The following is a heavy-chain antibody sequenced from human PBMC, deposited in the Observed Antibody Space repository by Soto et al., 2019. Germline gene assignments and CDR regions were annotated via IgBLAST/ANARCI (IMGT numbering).Heavy chain of an antibody. V-gene: IGHV1-69*13. D-gene: IGHD3-3*01. CDR3: ASLGDRVVTIRYYGMDV. CDR1: GGTFSSYA. J-gene: IGHJ6*02. Sequence: GASVNVSCKASGGTFSSYAISWVRQAPGQGLEWMGGIIPIFGTANYAQKFQGRVTITADESTSTAYIELSSLRSEDTAVYYCASLGDRVVTIRYYGMDVWGQGTTVTVSS. CDR2: IIPIFGTA.